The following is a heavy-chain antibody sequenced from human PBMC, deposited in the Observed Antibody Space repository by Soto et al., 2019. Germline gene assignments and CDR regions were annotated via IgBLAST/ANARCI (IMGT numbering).Heavy chain of an antibody. Sequence: QVQVVESGGGVVQPGWSLRLSCAASGFTFSPYAMHWVRQAPGKGLEWVAVISYDGSKKYNAESVKGRFTVSRDNSKNTLYLQMNSLRTEDTAVYYCARGGREAYCSSPTGHHGMEVWGLGTTVT. CDR3: ARGGREAYCSSPTGHHGMEV. CDR1: GFTFSPYA. V-gene: IGHV3-30-3*01. J-gene: IGHJ6*02. CDR2: ISYDGSKK. D-gene: IGHD2-2*01.